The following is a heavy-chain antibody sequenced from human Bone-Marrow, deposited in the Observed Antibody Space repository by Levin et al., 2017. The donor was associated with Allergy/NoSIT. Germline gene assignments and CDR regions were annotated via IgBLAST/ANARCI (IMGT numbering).Heavy chain of an antibody. CDR1: GGSFSGYY. CDR2: INHSGST. J-gene: IGHJ4*02. CDR3: ARQASVRNYYDSSGFPDTTTLYYFDY. D-gene: IGHD3-22*01. V-gene: IGHV4-34*01. Sequence: GSLRLSCAVYGGSFSGYYWSWIRQPPGKGLEWIGEINHSGSTNYNPSLKSRVTISVDTSKNQFSLKLSSVTAADTAVYYCARQASVRNYYDSSGFPDTTTLYYFDYWGQGTLVTVSS.